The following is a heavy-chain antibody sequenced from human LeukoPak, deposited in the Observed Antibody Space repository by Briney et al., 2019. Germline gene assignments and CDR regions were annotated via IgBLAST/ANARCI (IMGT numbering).Heavy chain of an antibody. Sequence: GESLKISCEGSGYSFTEFWIGWVRQMPGKGLEWMGIIYPGDSNTRYGPSFQGQVTFSADKSISTAYLQWSYLKASDTAIYYCARLKFMNYYDNSGSGMDVWGQGTKVTVSS. D-gene: IGHD3-22*01. CDR2: IYPGDSNT. CDR1: GYSFTEFW. V-gene: IGHV5-51*01. J-gene: IGHJ6*02. CDR3: ARLKFMNYYDNSGSGMDV.